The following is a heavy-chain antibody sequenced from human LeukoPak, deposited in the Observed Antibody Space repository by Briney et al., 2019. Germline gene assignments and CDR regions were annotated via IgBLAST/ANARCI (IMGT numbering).Heavy chain of an antibody. J-gene: IGHJ4*02. D-gene: IGHD3-9*01. V-gene: IGHV1-18*01. Sequence: ASVKVSCKASGYTLTSYGISWVRQAPGQGLEWMGWISAYNGNTNYAQKLQGRVTMTTDTSTSTAYMELRSLRSDDTAVYYCARDLVPDWLSPVVLFGYWGQGTLVTVSS. CDR3: ARDLVPDWLSPVVLFGY. CDR1: GYTLTSYG. CDR2: ISAYNGNT.